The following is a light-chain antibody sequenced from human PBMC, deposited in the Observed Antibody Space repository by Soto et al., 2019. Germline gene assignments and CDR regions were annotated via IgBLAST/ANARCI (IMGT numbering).Light chain of an antibody. CDR2: GAS. V-gene: IGKV3-15*01. J-gene: IGKJ1*01. CDR1: QSVSSN. CDR3: QQYNNWPLLT. Sequence: EIVMTQSPATLSVSPGERATLSCRASQSVSSNLAWYQQKPGQAPRLLIYGASTRATGIPARLSGSGSGTEFTLTISSLQSEDFAVYYCQQYNNWPLLTFGQGTKVEIK.